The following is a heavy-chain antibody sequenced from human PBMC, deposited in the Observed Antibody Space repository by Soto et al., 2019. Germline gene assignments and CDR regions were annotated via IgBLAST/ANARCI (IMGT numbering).Heavy chain of an antibody. CDR1: GYTLTELS. J-gene: IGHJ4*02. V-gene: IGHV1-24*01. D-gene: IGHD6-19*01. Sequence: ASVKVSCKVSGYTLTELSMHWVLQAPGKGLEWMGGFDPEDGETIYAQKFQGRVTMTEDTSTDTAYMELSSLRSGDTAVYYCAGIGWFFWVFDYWGQGTLVTVSS. CDR2: FDPEDGET. CDR3: AGIGWFFWVFDY.